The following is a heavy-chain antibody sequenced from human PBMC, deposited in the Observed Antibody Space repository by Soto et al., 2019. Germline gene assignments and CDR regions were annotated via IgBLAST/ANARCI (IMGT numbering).Heavy chain of an antibody. V-gene: IGHV3-33*01. CDR1: GFTFSSYG. CDR3: ARDLASSGYPNYFDY. Sequence: QVQLVESGGGVVQPGRSLRLSCAASGFTFSSYGMHWVRQAPGKGLEWVAVIWYDGSNKYYADSVKGRFTISRDNSKNTLYLQMNSLRAEVTAVYYCARDLASSGYPNYFDYWGQGTLVTVSS. D-gene: IGHD3-22*01. CDR2: IWYDGSNK. J-gene: IGHJ4*02.